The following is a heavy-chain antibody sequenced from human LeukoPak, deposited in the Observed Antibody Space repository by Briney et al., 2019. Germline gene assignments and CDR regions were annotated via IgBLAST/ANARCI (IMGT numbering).Heavy chain of an antibody. J-gene: IGHJ4*02. CDR1: GFTFRSYW. V-gene: IGHV3-7*01. Sequence: GGSLRLSCTAPGFTFRSYWMSWVRQAPGKGLEWVANIKHDGSEKYYVDSVKGRFTISRDNAKNSLYLQMNSLRAEDTAVYYCARATTYDILTGYFDYWGQGTLVTVSS. CDR2: IKHDGSEK. D-gene: IGHD3-9*01. CDR3: ARATTYDILTGYFDY.